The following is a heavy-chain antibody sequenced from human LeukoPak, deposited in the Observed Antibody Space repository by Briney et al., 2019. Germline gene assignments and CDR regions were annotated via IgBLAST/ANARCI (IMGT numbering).Heavy chain of an antibody. CDR2: IYHSGST. CDR3: ARDPGQGATVGY. V-gene: IGHV4-38-2*02. Sequence: SETLSLTCTVSGYSISSGYYWGWIRQPPGKGLEWIGSIYHSGSTYYNPSLKSRVTISVGTSKNQFSLKLSSVTAADTAVYYCARDPGQGATVGYWGQGTLVTVSS. CDR1: GYSISSGYY. D-gene: IGHD1-26*01. J-gene: IGHJ4*02.